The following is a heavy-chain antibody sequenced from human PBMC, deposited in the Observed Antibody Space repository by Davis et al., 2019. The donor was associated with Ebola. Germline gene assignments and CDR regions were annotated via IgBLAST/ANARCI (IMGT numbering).Heavy chain of an antibody. V-gene: IGHV4-59*11. Sequence: PSETLSLTCSFSDGSISSHYWNWIRQPPGKGLEWVGIIYDSGRTNYNPSLKSRVTISADTSKNQFSLNLRSVTAADTAVYYCARAPIAGAGTRWGTRWFDPWGQGTLVSVSS. CDR1: DGSISSHY. J-gene: IGHJ5*02. CDR3: ARAPIAGAGTRWGTRWFDP. CDR2: IYDSGRT. D-gene: IGHD6-13*01.